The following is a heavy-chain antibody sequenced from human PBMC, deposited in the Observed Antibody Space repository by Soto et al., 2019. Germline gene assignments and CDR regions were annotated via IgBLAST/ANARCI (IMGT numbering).Heavy chain of an antibody. CDR2: IYYSGST. CDR1: GGSVSTYY. J-gene: IGHJ4*02. CDR3: ARRINYGDYPFDY. V-gene: IGHV4-59*08. Sequence: SETLSLTCTVSGGSVSTYYWSWIRQPPGKGLEWIGYIYYSGSTNFNPPLKSRVTISVDTSKNQFSLKLSSVTAADTAVYYCARRINYGDYPFDYWGQGTLVTVS. D-gene: IGHD4-17*01.